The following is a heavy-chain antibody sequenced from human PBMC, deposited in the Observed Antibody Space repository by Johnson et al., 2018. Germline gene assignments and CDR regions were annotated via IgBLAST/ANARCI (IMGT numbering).Heavy chain of an antibody. CDR1: GGSISNYH. CDR3: ASANPSTVGPGNYGMHV. Sequence: QVQLQESGPGLVKASETLSLTCTVSGGSISNYHWNWVRQPPGMALEWIGYIYYNGNTKYNPSLESRVTISIDTSKNQSTLKLNSVTAADTAGYYCASANPSTVGPGNYGMHVWGQGTTVSVSS. V-gene: IGHV4-59*12. D-gene: IGHD1-26*01. J-gene: IGHJ6*02. CDR2: IYYNGNT.